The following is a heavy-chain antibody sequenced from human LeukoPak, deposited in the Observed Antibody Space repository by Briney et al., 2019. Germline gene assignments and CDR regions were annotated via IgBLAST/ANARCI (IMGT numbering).Heavy chain of an antibody. J-gene: IGHJ4*02. CDR2: ISANGVAT. CDR1: EFTFSSNT. V-gene: IGHV3-23*01. CDR3: AKDRRYFGSGLDS. Sequence: GGSLRLSCAASEFTFSSNTMNWVRQAPGKGLEWVSVISANGVATYYADSVTGRFTISRDNSKNTLYLQMNSLRVEDTAIYYCAKDRRYFGSGLDSWGQGTLVTVSS. D-gene: IGHD3-10*01.